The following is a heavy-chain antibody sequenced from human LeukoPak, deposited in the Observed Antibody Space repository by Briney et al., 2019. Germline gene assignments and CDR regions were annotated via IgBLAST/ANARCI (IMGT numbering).Heavy chain of an antibody. CDR1: GGSIGRYY. V-gene: IGHV4-59*01. J-gene: IGHJ4*02. CDR2: IYNSGST. CDR3: ARPSRDGYRYTFDY. Sequence: SETLSLTCTVSGGSIGRYYWSWIRQPPGKGLEWIGYIYNSGSTNYSPPLKSRVSISVDTPKNQFSLRLSSVTAADTAVYYCARPSRDGYRYTFDYWGQGILVTVSS. D-gene: IGHD5-24*01.